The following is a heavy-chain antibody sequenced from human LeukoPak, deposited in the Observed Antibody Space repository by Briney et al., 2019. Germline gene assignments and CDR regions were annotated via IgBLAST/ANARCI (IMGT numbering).Heavy chain of an antibody. CDR1: GGSISSYY. CDR2: IYYSGNT. Sequence: SETLSLTCTVSGGSISSYYWSWIRQSPGKGLEWIGCIYYSGNTYYNPSLKSRVTISVDTSKNQFSLNLSSVTAADRAVYHCARHSRGANSPFASWGQGTLVTVSS. CDR3: ARHSRGANSPFAS. V-gene: IGHV4-59*08. J-gene: IGHJ4*02. D-gene: IGHD4/OR15-4a*01.